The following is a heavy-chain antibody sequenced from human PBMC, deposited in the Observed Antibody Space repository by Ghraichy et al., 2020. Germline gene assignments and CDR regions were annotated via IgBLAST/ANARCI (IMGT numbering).Heavy chain of an antibody. CDR2: IYHSGST. CDR1: GYSISSGYY. CDR3: ARDALGGGDYVQAFDI. J-gene: IGHJ3*02. Sequence: SETLSLTCTVSGYSISSGYYWGWIRQPPGKGLEWIGSIYHSGSTYYNPSLKSRVTISVDTSKNQFSLKLSSVTAADTAVYYCARDALGGGDYVQAFDIWGQGTMVTVSS. D-gene: IGHD4-17*01. V-gene: IGHV4-38-2*02.